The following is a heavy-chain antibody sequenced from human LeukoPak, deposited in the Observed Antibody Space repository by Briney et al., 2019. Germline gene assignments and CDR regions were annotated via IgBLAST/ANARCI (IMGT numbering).Heavy chain of an antibody. Sequence: NPSETLSLTCTVSGGSMSPYHWGWIRQPPGKGLEWTGYIYYSGSTNYNPSLKSRVTISVDTSKNQFSLKLSSVTAADTAVYYCARHTSSVYYDFWSGYEDYFDYWGQGTLVTVSS. CDR2: IYYSGST. CDR3: ARHTSSVYYDFWSGYEDYFDY. J-gene: IGHJ4*02. D-gene: IGHD3-3*01. V-gene: IGHV4-59*08. CDR1: GGSMSPYH.